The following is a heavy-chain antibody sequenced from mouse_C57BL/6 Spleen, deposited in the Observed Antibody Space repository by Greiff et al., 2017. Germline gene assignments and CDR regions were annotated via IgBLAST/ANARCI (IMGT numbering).Heavy chain of an antibody. V-gene: IGHV5-17*01. CDR3: AKHYYGSSGY. CDR1: GFTFSDYG. D-gene: IGHD1-1*01. Sequence: EVQLQESGGGLVKPGGSLKLSCAASGFTFSDYGMHWVRQAPEKGLEWVAYISSGSSTIYYADTVKGRFTISRDNAKNTLFLQMTSLRSEDTAMYYCAKHYYGSSGYWGQGTSVTVSS. J-gene: IGHJ4*01. CDR2: ISSGSSTI.